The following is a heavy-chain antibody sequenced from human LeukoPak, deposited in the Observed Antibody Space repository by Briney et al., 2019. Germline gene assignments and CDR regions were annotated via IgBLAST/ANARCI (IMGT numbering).Heavy chain of an antibody. D-gene: IGHD3-22*01. CDR3: ARAAPDYSDTSGYFQDDAFDI. CDR1: GFSFSSYA. CDR2: ISESGGST. J-gene: IGHJ3*02. V-gene: IGHV3-23*01. Sequence: GGSLRLSCAASGFSFSSYAMSGVRHAPGKGLEWVSDISESGGSTYYADSVKGRFTVSRDNSKNTLSLQMNSLRAEDTAVYYCARAAPDYSDTSGYFQDDAFDIWGQGTRVTVSS.